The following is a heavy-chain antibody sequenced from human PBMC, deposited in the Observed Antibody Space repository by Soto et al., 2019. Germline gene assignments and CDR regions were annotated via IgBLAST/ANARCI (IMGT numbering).Heavy chain of an antibody. V-gene: IGHV1-24*01. CDR2: FDPEDGET. Sequence: GASVKVSCKVSGYTLTELSMHWVRQAPGKGLELMGGFDPEDGETNYAQKLQGRVTMTTDTSTSTAYMELRSLRSDDTAVYYCARVRGIAVAPDAFDIWGQGTMVTVSS. D-gene: IGHD6-19*01. CDR1: GYTLTELS. CDR3: ARVRGIAVAPDAFDI. J-gene: IGHJ3*02.